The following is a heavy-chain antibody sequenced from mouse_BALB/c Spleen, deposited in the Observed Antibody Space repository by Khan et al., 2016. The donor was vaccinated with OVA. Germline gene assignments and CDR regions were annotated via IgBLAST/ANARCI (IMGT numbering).Heavy chain of an antibody. CDR3: ARGNYYGYYFDY. CDR1: GYSITSGYA. CDR2: ISYSGVT. V-gene: IGHV3-2*02. J-gene: IGHJ2*01. D-gene: IGHD1-1*01. Sequence: QLEESGPGLVKPSPSLSLTCTVTGYSITSGYAWNWIRQFPGNQLEWMGYISYSGVTCYTPSLKSRISITRDTSKNQFFLQLNSVTTEDTATYYCARGNYYGYYFDYWGQGTTLTVSS.